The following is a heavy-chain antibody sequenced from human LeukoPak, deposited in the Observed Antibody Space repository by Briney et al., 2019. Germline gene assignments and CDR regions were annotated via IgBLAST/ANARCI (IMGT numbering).Heavy chain of an antibody. D-gene: IGHD2-8*01. J-gene: IGHJ4*02. Sequence: ASVKVSCKASGYTFTSYHMHWVRQAPGQGLEWMGKINLSGGSTTYAQKFQGRVTMTRDTSTSTVYMELSSLRSEDTAVYYCTRDYVDDIPMIKDYWGQGALVTVSS. V-gene: IGHV1-46*01. CDR1: GYTFTSYH. CDR2: INLSGGST. CDR3: TRDYVDDIPMIKDY.